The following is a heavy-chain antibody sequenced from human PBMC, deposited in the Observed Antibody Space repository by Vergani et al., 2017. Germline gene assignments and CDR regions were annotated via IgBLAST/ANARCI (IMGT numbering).Heavy chain of an antibody. J-gene: IGHJ6*03. D-gene: IGHD4-17*01. CDR3: TTDLHGDYFLATYYYYYMDV. CDR2: INPNSGGT. Sequence: QVQLVQSGAEVKKPGASVKVSCKASGYTFTGYYMHWVRQAPGQGLEWMGWINPNSGGTNYAQKFQGRVTMTRDTSISTAYMELSRLRSDDTAVYYCTTDLHGDYFLATYYYYYMDVWGKGTTVTVSS. V-gene: IGHV1-2*02. CDR1: GYTFTGYY.